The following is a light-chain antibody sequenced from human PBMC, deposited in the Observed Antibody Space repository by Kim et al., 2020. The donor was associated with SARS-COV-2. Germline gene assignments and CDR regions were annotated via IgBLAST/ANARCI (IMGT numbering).Light chain of an antibody. CDR3: QSYDSSVSGWL. CDR2: ADT. Sequence: RVTISCTGSNSNIGTGYDVNWYQHVAGKVPKVVIYADTRRPSGVPDRISGSKSGSSASLAITGLQPEDEADYYCQSYDSSVSGWLFGGGTQLTVL. CDR1: NSNIGTGYD. V-gene: IGLV1-40*01. J-gene: IGLJ3*02.